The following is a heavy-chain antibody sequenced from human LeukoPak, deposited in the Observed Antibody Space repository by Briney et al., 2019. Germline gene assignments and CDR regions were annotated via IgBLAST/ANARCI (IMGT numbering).Heavy chain of an antibody. CDR2: VHPDTGYA. Sequence: GASVKVSCKTSGYPFTTYEINWVRQAAGQGLEWMGWVHPDTGYADYAQKFQGRVTMTSDTSISTAYMELSSLRSEDTAVYYCARTTRYCSSTSCFPDYWGQGTLVTVSS. J-gene: IGHJ4*02. CDR1: GYPFTTYE. D-gene: IGHD2-2*01. CDR3: ARTTRYCSSTSCFPDY. V-gene: IGHV1-8*01.